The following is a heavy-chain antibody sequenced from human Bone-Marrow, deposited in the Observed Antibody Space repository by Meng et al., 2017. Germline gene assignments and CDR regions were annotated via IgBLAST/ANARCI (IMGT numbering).Heavy chain of an antibody. V-gene: IGHV1-69*05. Sequence: SVKVSCKASGYTFTGYYMHWVRQAPGQGLEWMGGIIPIFGTANYAQKFQGRVTITTDESTSTAYMELSSLRSEDTAVYYCAREDGMQQQPQHYYYYYGMDVWGQGTTVTVSS. CDR3: AREDGMQQQPQHYYYYYGMDV. D-gene: IGHD6-13*01. CDR2: IIPIFGTA. J-gene: IGHJ6*02. CDR1: GYTFTGYY.